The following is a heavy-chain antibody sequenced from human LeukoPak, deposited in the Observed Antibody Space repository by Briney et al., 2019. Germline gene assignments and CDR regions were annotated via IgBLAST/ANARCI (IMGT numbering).Heavy chain of an antibody. J-gene: IGHJ5*02. V-gene: IGHV1-8*01. Sequence: ASVKVSCKASGYTFTSYDINWVRQATGQGLEWMGWMNPNSGNTGYAQKFQGRVTMTRNTSISTAYMELSSLRSEDTAVYYCARGPSYYDFWSGYYRGDNWFDPWGQGTLVTVSS. CDR2: MNPNSGNT. CDR1: GYTFTSYD. D-gene: IGHD3-3*01. CDR3: ARGPSYYDFWSGYYRGDNWFDP.